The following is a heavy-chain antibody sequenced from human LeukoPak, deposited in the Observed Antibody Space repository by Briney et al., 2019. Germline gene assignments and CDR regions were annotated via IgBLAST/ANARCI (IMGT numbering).Heavy chain of an antibody. CDR1: GYTFTSYA. CDR3: ARDSSGYYYVLSPDWYFDL. CDR2: INAGNGNT. V-gene: IGHV1-3*01. D-gene: IGHD3-22*01. J-gene: IGHJ2*01. Sequence: ASVKVSCKASGYTFTSYAMHWVRQAPGQRLEWMGWINAGNGNTKYPQKFQGRVTITRDTSASTAYMKLSSLRSEDTAVYYCARDSSGYYYVLSPDWYFDLWGRGTLVTVSS.